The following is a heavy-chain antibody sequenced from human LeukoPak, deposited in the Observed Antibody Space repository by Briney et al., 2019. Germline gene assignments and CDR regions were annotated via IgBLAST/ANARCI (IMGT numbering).Heavy chain of an antibody. J-gene: IGHJ6*03. CDR2: MNPNSGTT. CDR3: ARGDGRGRTYYYYYMDV. D-gene: IGHD5-24*01. V-gene: IGHV1-8*01. CDR1: GYTFTSYD. Sequence: ASVKVSCKGSGYTFTSYDINWVRQATGQGLGRMGLMNPNSGTTGYAQKFQGRVTMTRNTSISTAYMELSSLRSEDTAVYYCARGDGRGRTYYYYYMDVWGKGTTVTVSS.